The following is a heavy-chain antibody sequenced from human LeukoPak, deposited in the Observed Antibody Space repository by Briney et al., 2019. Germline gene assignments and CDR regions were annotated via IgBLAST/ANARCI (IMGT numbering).Heavy chain of an antibody. Sequence: QPGGSLRLSCAASGFTFSDYYMDWVRQAPGKALEGVVRTRNKANSYTTEHAAGAKGRFTISRDDSKNSLYLQMNSLKTEDTAVYYCARVVGDYGDYLDYWGQGTLVTVSS. D-gene: IGHD4-17*01. J-gene: IGHJ4*02. CDR2: TRNKANSYTT. V-gene: IGHV3-72*01. CDR1: GFTFSDYY. CDR3: ARVVGDYGDYLDY.